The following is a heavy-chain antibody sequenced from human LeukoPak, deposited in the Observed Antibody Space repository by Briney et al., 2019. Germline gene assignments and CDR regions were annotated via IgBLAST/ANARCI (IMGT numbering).Heavy chain of an antibody. Sequence: SETLSLTCPVAGYSIRHGFYRGWIRQAPGKGLEFIATIYHDGTRHYNPSLESRATISVDTSKNQFSLKLTSVTPADTAVYARDGSWDEIFQRWGQGTLVTVSS. CDR1: GYSIRHGFY. CDR2: IYHDGTR. D-gene: IGHD1-26*01. J-gene: IGHJ1*01. CDR3: DGSWDEIFQR. V-gene: IGHV4-38-2*01.